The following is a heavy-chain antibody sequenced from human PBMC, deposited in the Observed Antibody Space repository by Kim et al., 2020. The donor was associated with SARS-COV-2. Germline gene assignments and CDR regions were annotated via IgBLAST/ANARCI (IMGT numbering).Heavy chain of an antibody. CDR1: GFTFSSYS. Sequence: GGSLRLSCAASGFTFSSYSMNWVRQAPGKGLEWVSYISSSSSTIYYADSVKGRFTISRDNAKNSLYLQMNSLRDEDTAVYYCAREAEYGGYANVVDFDYWGQGTLVTVSS. J-gene: IGHJ4*02. CDR2: ISSSSSTI. V-gene: IGHV3-48*02. CDR3: AREAEYGGYANVVDFDY. D-gene: IGHD5-12*01.